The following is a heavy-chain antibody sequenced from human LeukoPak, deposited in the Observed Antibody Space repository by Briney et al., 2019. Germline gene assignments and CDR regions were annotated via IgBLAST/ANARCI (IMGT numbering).Heavy chain of an antibody. J-gene: IGHJ4*02. V-gene: IGHV4-38-2*02. CDR1: GYSISSGYY. D-gene: IGHD2-2*01. CDR2: IYHSGST. Sequence: KTLETLSLTCTVSGYSISSGYYWGWIRQPPGKGLEWIGSIYHSGSTYYNPSLKSRVTISVDTSKNQFSLKLSSVTAADTAVYYCARAVVASRILYYFDYWGQGTLVTVSS. CDR3: ARAVVASRILYYFDY.